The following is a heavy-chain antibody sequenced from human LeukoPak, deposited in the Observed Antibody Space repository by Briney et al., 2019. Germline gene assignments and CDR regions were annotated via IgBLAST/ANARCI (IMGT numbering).Heavy chain of an antibody. V-gene: IGHV4-34*01. CDR3: ARGVELPYYFDY. Sequence: PSETLSLTCAVYGGSFSGYYWSWIRQPPGKGLEWIGEINHNGSTNYNPSLKSRVTISVDTSKNQFSLKLSSVTAADTAVYYCARGVELPYYFDYWGQGTLVTVSS. D-gene: IGHD5-24*01. CDR1: GGSFSGYY. CDR2: INHNGST. J-gene: IGHJ4*02.